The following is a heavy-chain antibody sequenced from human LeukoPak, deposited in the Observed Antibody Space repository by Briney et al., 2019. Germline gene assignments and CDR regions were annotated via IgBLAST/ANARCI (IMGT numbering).Heavy chain of an antibody. V-gene: IGHV3-23*01. Sequence: GGSLRLSCAASGFTFSSYAMSWVRQAPGKGLEWVSAISGSGGSTYYADSVKGWFTISRDNSKNTLYLQMNSLRAEDTAVYYCAKDYGGYERYFDYWGQGTLVTVSS. CDR2: ISGSGGST. CDR3: AKDYGGYERYFDY. J-gene: IGHJ4*02. CDR1: GFTFSSYA. D-gene: IGHD5-12*01.